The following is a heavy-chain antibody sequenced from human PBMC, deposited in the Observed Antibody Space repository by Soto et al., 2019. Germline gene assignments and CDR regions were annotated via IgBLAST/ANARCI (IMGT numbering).Heavy chain of an antibody. D-gene: IGHD2-2*01. J-gene: IGHJ5*01. CDR1: GDSVSSNSAA. CDR2: TYYRSKWYN. V-gene: IGHV6-1*01. Sequence: SQTLSLTCAISGDSVSSNSAAWIWIRQSPSRGLEWLGRTYYRSKWYNDYAVSVKSRIIINSNTSRNQFSLQLSSVTPEDTAVYYCVRERKYQLLSWYWFDSWSQGTLVTVSS. CDR3: VRERKYQLLSWYWFDS.